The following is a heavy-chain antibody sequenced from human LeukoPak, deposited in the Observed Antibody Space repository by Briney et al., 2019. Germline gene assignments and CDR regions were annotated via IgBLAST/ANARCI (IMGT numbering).Heavy chain of an antibody. V-gene: IGHV3-33*08. J-gene: IGHJ4*02. D-gene: IGHD4-17*01. CDR1: GFTFSSYA. CDR2: IWYDGSNK. Sequence: GGSLRLSCAASGFTFSSYAMSWVRQAPGKGLEWVAVIWYDGSNKYYADSVKGRFTISRDNSKNTLYLQMNSLRAEDTAVYYCARGDGDYYFDYWGQGTLVTVSS. CDR3: ARGDGDYYFDY.